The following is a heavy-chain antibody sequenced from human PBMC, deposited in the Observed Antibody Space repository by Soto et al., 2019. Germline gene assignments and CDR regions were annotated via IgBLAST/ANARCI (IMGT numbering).Heavy chain of an antibody. J-gene: IGHJ4*02. CDR2: ISAYNGNT. D-gene: IGHD2-2*02. V-gene: IGHV1-18*04. Sequence: QVQLVQSGAEVKKPGASVKVSCKASGYTFTSYGISWVRQAPGQGLEWMGWISAYNGNTNYAQKLQGRVTMTTDTSTCTAYIELRSLRSDDTAVYYCARDGLLGYCSSTSCYNYFDYWGQGALVTVSS. CDR1: GYTFTSYG. CDR3: ARDGLLGYCSSTSCYNYFDY.